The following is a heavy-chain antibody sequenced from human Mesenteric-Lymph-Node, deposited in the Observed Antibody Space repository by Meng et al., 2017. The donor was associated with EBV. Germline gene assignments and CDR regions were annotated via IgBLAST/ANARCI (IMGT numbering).Heavy chain of an antibody. J-gene: IGHJ4*02. V-gene: IGHV4-39*07. CDR1: GGSISSSSYY. CDR3: ARDRGIAAADY. Sequence: QLQLQVSGPGLVKPSETLSLTCTVSGGSISSSSYYWGWIRQPPGKGLEWIGSIYYSGSTYYNPSLKSRVTISVDTSKNQFSLKLSSVTAADTAVYYCARDRGIAAADYWGQGTLVTVSS. CDR2: IYYSGST. D-gene: IGHD6-13*01.